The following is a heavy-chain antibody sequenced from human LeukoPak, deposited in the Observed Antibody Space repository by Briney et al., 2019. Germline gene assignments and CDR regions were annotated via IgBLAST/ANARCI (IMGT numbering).Heavy chain of an antibody. Sequence: GGSLRLSCAASGFIFSDYGINWVRQAPGKGLEWLSCISSSDNSIYYADSVKGRFTISRDNAMSSVYLQMSSLRDEDTAVYYCVRGDWDCWGQGTLVTVSS. CDR3: VRGDWDC. V-gene: IGHV3-48*02. J-gene: IGHJ4*02. CDR2: ISSSDNSI. CDR1: GFIFSDYG. D-gene: IGHD3-9*01.